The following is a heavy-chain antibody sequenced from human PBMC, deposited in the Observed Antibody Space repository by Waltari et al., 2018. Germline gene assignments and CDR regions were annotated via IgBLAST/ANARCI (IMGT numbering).Heavy chain of an antibody. V-gene: IGHV4-39*01. D-gene: IGHD1-26*01. CDR3: ARHPSIVGATEIDY. J-gene: IGHJ4*02. Sequence: QLQLQESGPGLVKPSETLSLTCTVSGGSISSSSYYWGWIRQPPGQGLEWIGSIDYSGSTYSNPSLKSRVTISVDTSKNQFSLKLSSVTAADTAVYYCARHPSIVGATEIDYWGQGTLVTVSS. CDR1: GGSISSSSYY. CDR2: IDYSGST.